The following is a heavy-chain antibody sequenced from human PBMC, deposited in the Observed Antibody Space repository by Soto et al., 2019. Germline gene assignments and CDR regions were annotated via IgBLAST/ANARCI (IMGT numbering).Heavy chain of an antibody. CDR2: IYHSGST. D-gene: IGHD5-18*01. Sequence: SETLSLTCAVSGGSISSSNWWSWVRQPPGKGLQWIGEIYHSGSTNYIPSLKSRVTISVDTSKNQFSLKLSSVTAADTAVYYCARGYGRNFHYWGQGTLVTVSS. CDR1: GGSISSSNW. CDR3: ARGYGRNFHY. V-gene: IGHV4-4*02. J-gene: IGHJ4*02.